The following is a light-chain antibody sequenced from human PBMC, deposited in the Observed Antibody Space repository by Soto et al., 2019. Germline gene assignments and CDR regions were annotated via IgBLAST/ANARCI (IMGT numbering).Light chain of an antibody. Sequence: EIVMTQSPATLSVSPGERATLSCRASQSVSSNLAWYQQKPGQAPRLLIYGASTRATGIPARFSGSGSGTEFTLTISSLHSEDFAVYYCQQYNNGPTFGQGTTVEIK. CDR2: GAS. CDR1: QSVSSN. V-gene: IGKV3-15*01. J-gene: IGKJ1*01. CDR3: QQYNNGPT.